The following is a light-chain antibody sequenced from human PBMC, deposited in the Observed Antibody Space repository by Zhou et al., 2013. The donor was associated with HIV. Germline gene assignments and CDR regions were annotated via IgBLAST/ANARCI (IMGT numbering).Light chain of an antibody. CDR1: QSVSTY. J-gene: IGKJ1*01. Sequence: EVVLTQSPATLSLSPGERATLSCRASQSVSTYLAWYQQRPGQAPRLLIYDASNRATGVPVRFSGSGSWTDFTLTITRLEPEDFAVYYCQQRSNWPRTFGQGTKVEIK. CDR2: DAS. V-gene: IGKV3-11*01. CDR3: QQRSNWPRT.